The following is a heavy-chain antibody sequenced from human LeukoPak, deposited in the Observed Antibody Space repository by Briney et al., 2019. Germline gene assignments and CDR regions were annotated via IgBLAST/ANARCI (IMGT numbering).Heavy chain of an antibody. CDR1: GFTVSSNY. J-gene: IGHJ5*02. V-gene: IGHV3-66*02. Sequence: PGGSLRLSCAASGFTVSSNYMSWVRQAPGKGLEWVSVIYSGGSTYYADSVKGRFTISRDNSKNTLYLQMNSLRAEDTAVYYCAREDHSSSWYLIGGGNWFDPWGQGTLVTVSS. CDR2: IYSGGST. CDR3: AREDHSSSWYLIGGGNWFDP. D-gene: IGHD6-13*01.